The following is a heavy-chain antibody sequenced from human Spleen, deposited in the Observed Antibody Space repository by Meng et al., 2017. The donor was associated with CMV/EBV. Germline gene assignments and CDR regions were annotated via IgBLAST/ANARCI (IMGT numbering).Heavy chain of an antibody. J-gene: IGHJ4*02. V-gene: IGHV3-7*03. Sequence: GESLKISCTASEVIFTINWMSWVRQIPGKGLEWVANIKQDGSEKYYVDSVKGRFTVSRDNAKKTLYLQMNTLRAEDTALYYCAKDLFYYHSSGYWGYYFDYWGQGTLVTVSS. CDR2: IKQDGSEK. D-gene: IGHD3-22*01. CDR3: AKDLFYYHSSGYWGYYFDY. CDR1: EVIFTINW.